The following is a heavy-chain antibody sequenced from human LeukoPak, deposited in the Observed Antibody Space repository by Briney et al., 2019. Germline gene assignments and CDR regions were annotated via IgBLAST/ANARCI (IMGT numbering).Heavy chain of an antibody. D-gene: IGHD2-2*01. CDR3: ARADCSSSTCYLRRSWFDP. CDR1: GFTLSNYD. CDR2: ISTSSRYI. V-gene: IGHV3-21*01. J-gene: IGHJ5*02. Sequence: GGSLRLSCAASGFTLSNYDMNWVRQAPGKGLEWVSSISTSSRYIYYKDSVRGRFTISRDDAKNSLYLEMNSLRDEDTAAYYCARADCSSSTCYLRRSWFDPWGQGTLVTVSS.